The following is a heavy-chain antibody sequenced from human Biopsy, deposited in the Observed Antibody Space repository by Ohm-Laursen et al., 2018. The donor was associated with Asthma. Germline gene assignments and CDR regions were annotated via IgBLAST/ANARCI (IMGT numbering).Heavy chain of an antibody. V-gene: IGHV3-9*01. CDR1: GFKFDEYT. Sequence: SLRPSCAASGFKFDEYTMHWVRQAPGKGLEWVSGISWNSATIGYADSVEGRFTISRDNAKNSVFLHMDSLRPEDTAFYYCAKVRSDWVITESFDYWGQGTLVTVSS. D-gene: IGHD3-22*01. J-gene: IGHJ4*02. CDR3: AKVRSDWVITESFDY. CDR2: ISWNSATI.